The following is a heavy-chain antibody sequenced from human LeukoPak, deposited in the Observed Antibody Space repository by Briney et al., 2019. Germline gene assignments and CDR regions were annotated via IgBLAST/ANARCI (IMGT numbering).Heavy chain of an antibody. CDR1: GGSISSAY. CDR3: ARDDFSDAFDI. V-gene: IGHV4-59*01. Sequence: SETLSLTCTVSGGSISSAYWNWIRQPPGKGLEWIGYIYYSGSTNYNPSLKSRVTISVHTSKDQFSLKLNSVTAAYTAVYYCARDDFSDAFDIWGQGTVVTVSS. D-gene: IGHD3/OR15-3a*01. J-gene: IGHJ3*02. CDR2: IYYSGST.